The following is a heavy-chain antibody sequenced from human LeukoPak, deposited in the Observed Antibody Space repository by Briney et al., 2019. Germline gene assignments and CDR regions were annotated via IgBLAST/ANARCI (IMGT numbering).Heavy chain of an antibody. CDR3: ARGGLRDYVWGSYRYTANLDY. CDR1: GYTFTSYA. J-gene: IGHJ4*02. CDR2: INTNTGNP. Sequence: ASVKVSCKASGYTFTSYAMNWVRQAPGQGLEWMGWINTNTGNPTYAQGFTGRFVFSLDTSVSTAYLQISSLKAEDTAVYYCARGGLRDYVWGSYRYTANLDYRGQGTLVTVSS. D-gene: IGHD3-16*02. V-gene: IGHV7-4-1*02.